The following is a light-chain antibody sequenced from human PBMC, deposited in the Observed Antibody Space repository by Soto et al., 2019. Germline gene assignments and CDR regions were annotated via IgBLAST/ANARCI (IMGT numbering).Light chain of an antibody. CDR3: QQHNRYPRT. V-gene: IGKV1-5*03. CDR1: QSISIW. Sequence: DIQMTQSPSTLSASVGDRVTITCRASQSISIWLAWYQQKPGKAPKLLICTAPNLERGVPSRFSGSAATADFTLTISILQPDYFATYYCQQHNRYPRTFGQGTQVEIK. J-gene: IGKJ1*01. CDR2: TAP.